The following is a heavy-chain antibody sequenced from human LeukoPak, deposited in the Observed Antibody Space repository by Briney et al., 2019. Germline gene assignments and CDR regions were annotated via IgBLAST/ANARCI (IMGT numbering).Heavy chain of an antibody. CDR3: AKGALALWFGENYYYYYYMDV. J-gene: IGHJ6*03. CDR2: ISSSSSTI. CDR1: GFTFSSYS. V-gene: IGHV3-48*01. D-gene: IGHD3-10*01. Sequence: PGGSLRLSCAASGFTFSSYSMNWVRQAPGKGLEWVSYISSSSSTIYYADSVKGRFTISRDNAKNSLYLQMNSLRAEDTAVYYCAKGALALWFGENYYYYYYMDVWGKGTTVTVSS.